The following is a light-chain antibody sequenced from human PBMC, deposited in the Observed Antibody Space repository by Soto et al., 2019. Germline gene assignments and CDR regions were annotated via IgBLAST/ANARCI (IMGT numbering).Light chain of an antibody. CDR1: SSDVGSY. Sequence: QPASVSGSPGQSITISCTGTSSDVGSYVSWYQQHPGKAPKLIIYEGNERPSGVSNRFSGSKSANTASLTISGLQAEDEGDYYCCSFAGSSTYTWVFGGGTQLTVL. CDR2: EGN. CDR3: CSFAGSSTYTWV. V-gene: IGLV2-23*01. J-gene: IGLJ3*02.